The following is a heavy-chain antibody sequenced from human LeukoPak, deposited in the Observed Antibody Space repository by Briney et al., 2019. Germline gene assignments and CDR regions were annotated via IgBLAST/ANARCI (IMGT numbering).Heavy chain of an antibody. J-gene: IGHJ5*02. Sequence: SETLSLTCTVSGDSISSGRHYGSWIRQPAGKGLEWIGRIHYSGNTKYNPSLNGRLSISVDTSKNQFSLNITPVTAADTAVYYCARGGLYWFDHWGQGTQVTVSS. V-gene: IGHV4-61*02. CDR3: ARGGLYWFDH. CDR2: IHYSGNT. CDR1: GDSISSGRHY. D-gene: IGHD3-10*01.